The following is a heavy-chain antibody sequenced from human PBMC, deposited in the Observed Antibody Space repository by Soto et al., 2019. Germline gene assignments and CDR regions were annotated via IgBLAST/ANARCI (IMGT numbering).Heavy chain of an antibody. Sequence: PGGSLRLSCAASGFTFSSYGMHWVRQAPGKGLEWVAVIWYDGSNKYYADSVKGRFTISRDNSKNTLYLQMNSLRAEDTAVYYCARDERASIAAGLLTDYWGQGTLVTVSS. V-gene: IGHV3-33*01. CDR2: IWYDGSNK. J-gene: IGHJ4*02. D-gene: IGHD6-13*01. CDR1: GFTFSSYG. CDR3: ARDERASIAAGLLTDY.